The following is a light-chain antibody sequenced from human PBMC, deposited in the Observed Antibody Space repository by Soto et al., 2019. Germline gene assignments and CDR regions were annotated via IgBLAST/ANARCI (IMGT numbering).Light chain of an antibody. Sequence: EIVLTQSPGTLSLSPGERATLPCRARQSVDSNYLAWYQQKPGQAPRLLIYGVSSRVTGIPDRFSGSGSGTDFALTISRLDPEDFAVYYCQQYGRSPRTFGQGTKVEFK. CDR2: GVS. CDR1: QSVDSNY. CDR3: QQYGRSPRT. J-gene: IGKJ1*01. V-gene: IGKV3-20*01.